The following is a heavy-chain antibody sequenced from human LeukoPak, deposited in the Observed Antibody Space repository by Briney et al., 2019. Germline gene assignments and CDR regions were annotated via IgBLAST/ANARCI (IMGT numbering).Heavy chain of an antibody. CDR2: ISGSGGST. CDR1: GFTFSSCA. D-gene: IGHD6-6*01. Sequence: PGGSLRLSCAASGFTFSSCAMSWVRQAPGKGLEWVSAISGSGGSTYYADSVKGRFTISRDNSKNTLYLQMNSLRAEDTAVYYCAKLGQYSSSFDYWGQGTLVTVSS. J-gene: IGHJ4*02. V-gene: IGHV3-23*01. CDR3: AKLGQYSSSFDY.